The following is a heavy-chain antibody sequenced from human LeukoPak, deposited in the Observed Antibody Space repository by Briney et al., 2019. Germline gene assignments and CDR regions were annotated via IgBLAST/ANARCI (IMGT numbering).Heavy chain of an antibody. CDR1: GYTFTSYG. Sequence: GASVKVSCKASGYTFTSYGISWVRQAPGQGLEWMGWISAYNGNANYAQKLQGRVTMTTDTSTSTAYMELRSLRSDDTAVYYCARLYDSSGYYQDDYWGQGTLVTVSS. CDR2: ISAYNGNA. V-gene: IGHV1-18*01. D-gene: IGHD3-22*01. J-gene: IGHJ4*02. CDR3: ARLYDSSGYYQDDY.